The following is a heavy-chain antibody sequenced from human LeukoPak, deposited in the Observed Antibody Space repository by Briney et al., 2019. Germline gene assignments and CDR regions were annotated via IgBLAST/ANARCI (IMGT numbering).Heavy chain of an antibody. D-gene: IGHD3-3*01. CDR2: ISSSSSYI. CDR3: ARDNRENDYYDFWSGYSFDY. CDR1: GFTFSSYS. V-gene: IGHV3-21*01. Sequence: KPGGSLRLSCAASGFTFSSYSMNWVRQAPGKGLEWVSSISSSSSYIYYADSVKGRFTISRDNAKNSLYLQMNSLRAEDTAVYYCARDNRENDYYDFWSGYSFDYWGQGTLVTVSS. J-gene: IGHJ4*02.